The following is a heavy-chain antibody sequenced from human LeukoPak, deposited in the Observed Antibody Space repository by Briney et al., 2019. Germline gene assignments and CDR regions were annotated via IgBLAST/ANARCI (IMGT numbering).Heavy chain of an antibody. CDR1: GFTFSSYA. D-gene: IGHD5-12*01. Sequence: PGRSLRLSCAASGFTFSSYAMHWVRQAPGKGLEWVAVISYDGSNKYYADSVKGRFTISRDNSKNTLSLQMNSLRAEDTAVYYCARGRYSGYDWVEGQEWLVLGSYYYYMDVWGKGTTVTVSS. V-gene: IGHV3-30*04. CDR3: ARGRYSGYDWVEGQEWLVLGSYYYYMDV. J-gene: IGHJ6*03. CDR2: ISYDGSNK.